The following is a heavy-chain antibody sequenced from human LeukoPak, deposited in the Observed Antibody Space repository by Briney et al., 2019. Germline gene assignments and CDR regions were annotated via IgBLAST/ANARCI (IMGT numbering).Heavy chain of an antibody. J-gene: IGHJ3*02. Sequence: GGSLRLSCAASGFTFSSYEMNWVRQAPGKGLEWVSYISSSGSTIYYADSVKGRFTISRDNAKNSLYLQMNSLRAEDTAVYYCVRAESDAFDIWGQGTMVTVSS. CDR2: ISSSGSTI. D-gene: IGHD2/OR15-2a*01. CDR3: VRAESDAFDI. V-gene: IGHV3-48*03. CDR1: GFTFSSYE.